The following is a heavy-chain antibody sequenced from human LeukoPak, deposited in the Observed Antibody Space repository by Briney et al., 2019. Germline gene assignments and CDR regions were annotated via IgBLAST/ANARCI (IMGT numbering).Heavy chain of an antibody. CDR1: GLTVSSNY. D-gene: IGHD2-21*02. CDR3: AKGILREVVTAMDY. Sequence: DPGGSLRLSCAASGLTVSSNYMSWVRQAPGKGLEWVSAISGSGGSTYYADSVKGRFTISRDNSKNTLYLQMNSLRAEDTAVYYCAKGILREVVTAMDYWGQGTLVTVSS. V-gene: IGHV3-23*01. J-gene: IGHJ4*02. CDR2: ISGSGGST.